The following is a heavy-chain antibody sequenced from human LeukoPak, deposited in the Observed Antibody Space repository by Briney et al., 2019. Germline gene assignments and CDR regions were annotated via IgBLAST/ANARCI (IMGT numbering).Heavy chain of an antibody. D-gene: IGHD2/OR15-2a*01. Sequence: SETLSLTCTVSGGSISSYYWSWIRQPAGKGLEWIGHIYYSGSTNYNPSLKSRVTISVDTSKNQFSLKLSSVTAADTAVYYCARESFLWHGDYYGMDVWGQGTTVTVSS. V-gene: IGHV4-59*01. CDR2: IYYSGST. CDR1: GGSISSYY. CDR3: ARESFLWHGDYYGMDV. J-gene: IGHJ6*02.